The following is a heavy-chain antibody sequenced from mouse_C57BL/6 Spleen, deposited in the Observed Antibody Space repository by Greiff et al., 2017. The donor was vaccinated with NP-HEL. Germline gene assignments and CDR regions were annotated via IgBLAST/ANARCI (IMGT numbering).Heavy chain of an antibody. V-gene: IGHV1-81*01. J-gene: IGHJ3*01. CDR1: GYTFTSYG. Sequence: VQLQQSGAELARPGASVKLSCKASGYTFTSYGISWVKQRTGQGLEWIGEIYPRSGNTYYNEKFKGKATLTADKSSSTAYMELRSLTSEDSAVYFCARSEGLGAWFAYWGQGTLVTVSA. D-gene: IGHD3-3*01. CDR2: IYPRSGNT. CDR3: ARSEGLGAWFAY.